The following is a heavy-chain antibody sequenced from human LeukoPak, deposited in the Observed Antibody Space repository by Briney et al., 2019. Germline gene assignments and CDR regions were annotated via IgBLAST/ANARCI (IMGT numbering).Heavy chain of an antibody. J-gene: IGHJ6*03. CDR3: ARDGVKQQTRRPSYYCYYMDV. Sequence: GGSLRLSCAASGFTFTSYGMHWVRQAPGKGLEWVAVISYDGSNKYYADSVKGRFTISRDNSKNTLYLQMNSLRAEDTAVYYCARDGVKQQTRRPSYYCYYMDVWGKGTTVTVSS. CDR2: ISYDGSNK. D-gene: IGHD6-13*01. CDR1: GFTFTSYG. V-gene: IGHV3-30*19.